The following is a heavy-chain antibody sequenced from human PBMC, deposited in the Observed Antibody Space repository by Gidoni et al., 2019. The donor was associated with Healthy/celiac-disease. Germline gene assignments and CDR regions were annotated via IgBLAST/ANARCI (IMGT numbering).Heavy chain of an antibody. J-gene: IGHJ5*02. Sequence: EVQLVESGGGLVQPGGSLRLSCAASGLPFSSYSMNWVRQAPGKGLEWVSYISSSSSTIYYADSVKGRFTISRDNAKNSLYLQMNSLRAEDTAVYYCARAPSPHSSSWYENWFDPWGQGTLVTVSS. CDR1: GLPFSSYS. CDR2: ISSSSSTI. D-gene: IGHD6-13*01. V-gene: IGHV3-48*01. CDR3: ARAPSPHSSSWYENWFDP.